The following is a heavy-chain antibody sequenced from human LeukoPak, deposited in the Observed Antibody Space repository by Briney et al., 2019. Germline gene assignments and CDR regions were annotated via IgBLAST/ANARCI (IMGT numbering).Heavy chain of an antibody. CDR3: LRRQALRGRHRAFDP. V-gene: IGHV1-69*05. Sequence: SVKVSCKASEGTFSNYAISWVRQAPGQGLEWLGGIIPMFGTAKYAQKFQGRVTITTDESTTTAYMELISLRFEDTAVYYCLRRQALRGRHRAFDPWGQGTLVTVTS. J-gene: IGHJ5*02. D-gene: IGHD6-25*01. CDR2: IIPMFGTA. CDR1: EGTFSNYA.